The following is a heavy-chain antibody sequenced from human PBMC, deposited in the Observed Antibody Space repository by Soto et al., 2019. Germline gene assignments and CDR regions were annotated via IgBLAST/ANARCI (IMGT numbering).Heavy chain of an antibody. CDR3: ARIKWGLNYYNGMDV. D-gene: IGHD1-26*01. CDR1: GYSFSDYF. J-gene: IGHJ6*02. CDR2: INPKTAAT. Sequence: GASVKVSCKPSGYSFSDYFIQWVRQAPGQGLEWVAWINPKTAATNYAKKFQGRVSLTWDTSSTTAYMELTRLRPDGTAVYYCARIKWGLNYYNGMDVWGQGTTVTVSS. V-gene: IGHV1-2*02.